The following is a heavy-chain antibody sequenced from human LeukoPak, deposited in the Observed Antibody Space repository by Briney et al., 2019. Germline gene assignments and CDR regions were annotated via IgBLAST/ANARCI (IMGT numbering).Heavy chain of an antibody. CDR1: GFTFSTYW. J-gene: IGHJ1*01. D-gene: IGHD3-22*01. CDR2: IKSDGGT. CDR3: ARPPSKFGGYYPKYSQH. Sequence: GGSLRLSCAASGFTFSTYWMHWVRQAPGKGLVWVSRIKSDGGTNYADSVKGRFTISRDNAKKTVSLQMNSLRPEDTGVYYCARPPSKFGGYYPKYSQHGGQGPLVTVSS. V-gene: IGHV3-74*01.